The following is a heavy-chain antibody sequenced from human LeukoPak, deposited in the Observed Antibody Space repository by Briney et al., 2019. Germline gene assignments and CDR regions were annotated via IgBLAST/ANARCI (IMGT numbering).Heavy chain of an antibody. Sequence: RASVKVSCKASGYTFTGYYMHWVRQAPGQGLEWMGWINPNSGGTKYAQRFQGRVTMTRDTSISTAYMELSRLRSDDTAVYYCARYYYDSSGNYFDYWGQGTLVTVSS. CDR1: GYTFTGYY. CDR3: ARYYYDSSGNYFDY. D-gene: IGHD3-22*01. J-gene: IGHJ4*02. CDR2: INPNSGGT. V-gene: IGHV1-2*02.